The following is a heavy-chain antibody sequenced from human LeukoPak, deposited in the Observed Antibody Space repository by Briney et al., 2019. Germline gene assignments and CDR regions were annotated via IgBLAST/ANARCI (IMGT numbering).Heavy chain of an antibody. J-gene: IGHJ4*02. CDR2: ISSDSDTV. CDR3: ARDKVRVGVGAFDY. D-gene: IGHD3-3*01. CDR1: GFTFNYYS. Sequence: GGSLRLSCAASGFTFNYYSMNWVRQAPGKGLEWVSYISSDSDTVFYEDSVMGRFTISRDNGQNSLYLQMNSLRAEDTAVYFCARDKVRVGVGAFDYWGQGTLVTVSS. V-gene: IGHV3-48*01.